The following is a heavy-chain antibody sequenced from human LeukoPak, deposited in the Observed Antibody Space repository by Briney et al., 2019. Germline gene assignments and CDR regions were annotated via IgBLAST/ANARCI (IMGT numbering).Heavy chain of an antibody. Sequence: GGSLRLSCAASGFTFSSYGMHWVRQAPHRGLEWVAVISYDGSNKYYADSVKGRFTISRDNSKNTLYLQMNSLRAEDTAVYYCAKDALDYGDYAYYFDYWGQGTLVTVSS. V-gene: IGHV3-30*18. CDR1: GFTFSSYG. CDR2: ISYDGSNK. CDR3: AKDALDYGDYAYYFDY. D-gene: IGHD4-17*01. J-gene: IGHJ4*02.